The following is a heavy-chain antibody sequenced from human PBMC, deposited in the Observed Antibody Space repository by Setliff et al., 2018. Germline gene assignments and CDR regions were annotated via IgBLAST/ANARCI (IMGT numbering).Heavy chain of an antibody. CDR2: FDPEDGET. J-gene: IGHJ6*03. V-gene: IGHV1-24*01. CDR1: GGTFSSYA. Sequence: ASVKVSCKASGGTFSSYAISWVRQAPGQGIEWMGGFDPEDGETIYAQKFQGRVTMTEDTSTDTAYMELSSLRSEDTAVYYCARVRLVATTNYYYYYYMDVWGKGTTVTVSS. D-gene: IGHD5-12*01. CDR3: ARVRLVATTNYYYYYYMDV.